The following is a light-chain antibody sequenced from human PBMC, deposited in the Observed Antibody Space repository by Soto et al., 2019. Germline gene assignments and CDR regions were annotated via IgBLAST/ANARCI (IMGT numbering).Light chain of an antibody. CDR2: EVT. V-gene: IGLV2-14*01. Sequence: QSALTQPASVSGSPGPSITISCTGTSSDVRDYDYVSWYQQHPGKAPKLVIYEVTNRPSGVSNRFSGSKSGNAASLTISGLQAEDEAVYFCSSYTSSSTLWVFGGGTKLTVL. J-gene: IGLJ3*02. CDR3: SSYTSSSTLWV. CDR1: SSDVRDYDY.